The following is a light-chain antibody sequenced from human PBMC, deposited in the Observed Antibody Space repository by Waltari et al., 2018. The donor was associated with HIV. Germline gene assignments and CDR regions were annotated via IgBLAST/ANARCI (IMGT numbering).Light chain of an antibody. CDR2: EVS. Sequence: QSALTQPASVSGSPGQPLTISCTGTSSDVGGYNYVSWYQQHQGKDPKLIMYEVSHRPAGVPIRFSGSMSGTSASVTISGLQAEDEADYYCSSYTSSSTPVVVGGGTKLTVL. V-gene: IGLV2-14*01. CDR1: SSDVGGYNY. CDR3: SSYTSSSTPVV. J-gene: IGLJ2*01.